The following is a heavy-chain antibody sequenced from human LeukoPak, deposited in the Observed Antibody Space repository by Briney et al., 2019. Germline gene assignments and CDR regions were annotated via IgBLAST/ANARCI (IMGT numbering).Heavy chain of an antibody. CDR1: GYTFTGYY. D-gene: IGHD3-22*01. J-gene: IGHJ4*02. V-gene: IGHV1-2*04. CDR3: AIGVTMIVVVPFDY. CDR2: INPNSGGT. Sequence: ASVKVSCKASGYTFTGYYMHWVRQAPGQGLEWMGWINPNSGGTNYAQKFQGWVTMTRDTSISTAYMELSSLRSEDTAVYYCAIGVTMIVVVPFDYWGQGTLVTVSS.